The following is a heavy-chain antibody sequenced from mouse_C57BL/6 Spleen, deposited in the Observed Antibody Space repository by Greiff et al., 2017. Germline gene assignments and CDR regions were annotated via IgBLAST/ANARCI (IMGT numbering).Heavy chain of an antibody. CDR3: AREGRTSTVVAHFDD. J-gene: IGHJ2*01. V-gene: IGHV1-80*01. D-gene: IGHD1-1*01. CDR2: IYPGGGDT. CDR1: GYAFSSYW. Sequence: QVQLQQSGAELVKPGASVKISCKASGYAFSSYWMNWVKQRPGKSLEWIGQIYPGGGDTNYTGTFKGKATLTADKSSSTAYMQLSSLSSEDSAVYFCAREGRTSTVVAHFDDWGTGTTRTVSS.